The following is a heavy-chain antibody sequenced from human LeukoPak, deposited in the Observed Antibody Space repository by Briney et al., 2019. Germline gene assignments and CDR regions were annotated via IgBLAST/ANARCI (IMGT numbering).Heavy chain of an antibody. D-gene: IGHD6-13*01. CDR3: ARTIAAAGIIDY. CDR2: IYYSGST. Sequence: SETLSLTCTVSGGSISGYYWSWIRQPPGKGLEWIGYIYYSGSTNYNPSLKSRVTISVDTSKNQFSLKLSSVTAADTAVYYCARTIAAAGIIDYWGQGTLVTVSS. J-gene: IGHJ4*02. CDR1: GGSISGYY. V-gene: IGHV4-59*01.